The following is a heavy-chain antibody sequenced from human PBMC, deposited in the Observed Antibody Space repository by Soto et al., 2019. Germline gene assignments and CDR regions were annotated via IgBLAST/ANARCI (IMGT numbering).Heavy chain of an antibody. CDR2: ISSSSSYT. V-gene: IGHV3-11*06. CDR1: GFTFSDYY. Sequence: PGGSLRLSXAASGFTFSDYYMSWIRQAPGKGLEWVSYISSSSSYTNYADSVKGRFTISRDNAKNSLYLQMNSLRAEDTAVYYCARDRGYSSSWYYFDYWGQGTLVTVSS. J-gene: IGHJ4*02. D-gene: IGHD6-13*01. CDR3: ARDRGYSSSWYYFDY.